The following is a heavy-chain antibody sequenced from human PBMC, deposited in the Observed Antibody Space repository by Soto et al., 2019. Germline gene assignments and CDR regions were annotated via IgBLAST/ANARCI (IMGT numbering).Heavy chain of an antibody. J-gene: IGHJ6*02. CDR2: ISFDGSKE. CDR1: GVPFCSYA. CDR3: ARPIPRWSYHYGMDV. D-gene: IGHD2-15*01. V-gene: IGHV3-30*03. Sequence: PELSLRLCCLSSGVPFCSYAMDWVCRAPGRGLEWVALISFDGSKEYYADSVKGRFIISRDNSRSMVYLQMDSLRPDDTAIYYCARPIPRWSYHYGMDVWGQGNKVNFSS.